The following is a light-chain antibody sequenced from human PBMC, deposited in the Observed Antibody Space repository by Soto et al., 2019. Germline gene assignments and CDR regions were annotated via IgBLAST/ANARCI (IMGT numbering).Light chain of an antibody. CDR1: QSVSNR. J-gene: IGKJ4*01. CDR3: QQYDGSPLT. V-gene: IGKV3D-20*01. Sequence: EIVLTQPPATLSLSPGQRATLSCGASQSVSNRLAWYQQKPGLAPRLLIYDASSRATGIPARFTGSGSGTDFTLTISRLEHEDFAVYYCQQYDGSPLTFGGGTKVEIK. CDR2: DAS.